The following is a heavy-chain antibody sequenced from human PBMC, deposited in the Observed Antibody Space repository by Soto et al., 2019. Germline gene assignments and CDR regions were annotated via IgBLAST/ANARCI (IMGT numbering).Heavy chain of an antibody. D-gene: IGHD1-26*01. J-gene: IGHJ3*02. CDR3: ARRWGYAFDI. V-gene: IGHV4-59*08. CDR1: GVSISSYY. Sequence: QVQLQESGPGLVKPSETLSLTCTVSGVSISSYYWSWIRQPPGKGLEWIGYIYYSGSTNYNPSLKSRVTISVDTSKNQFSLKLSSVTAADTAVYYCARRWGYAFDIWGQGTMVTVSS. CDR2: IYYSGST.